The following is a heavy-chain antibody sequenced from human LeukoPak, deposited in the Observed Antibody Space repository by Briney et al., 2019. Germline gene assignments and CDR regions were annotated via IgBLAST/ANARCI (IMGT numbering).Heavy chain of an antibody. J-gene: IGHJ4*02. CDR3: ARGPYGDYGFGSY. CDR1: GGSFSGYY. Sequence: SETLSLTCAVYGGSFSGYYWSWIRQPPGKGLEWIGEINHGGSTNYNPSLKSRVTISVDTSKNQFSLKLSSVTAADTAVYYCARGPYGDYGFGSYWGQGTLVTVSS. D-gene: IGHD4-17*01. V-gene: IGHV4-34*01. CDR2: INHGGST.